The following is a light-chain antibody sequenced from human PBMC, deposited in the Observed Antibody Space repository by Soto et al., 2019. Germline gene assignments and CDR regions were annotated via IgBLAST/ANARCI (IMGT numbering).Light chain of an antibody. CDR3: NSYTSSSTYV. Sequence: QSALTQPASVSGSPGQSIAISCTGTSSDVGGYNYVTWYQQHPGKAPKLMIYDVSNRPSGVSDRFSGSKSGNTASLTISGLQAEDAGDYYCNSYTSSSTYVFGTGTKLTVL. V-gene: IGLV2-14*03. CDR2: DVS. J-gene: IGLJ1*01. CDR1: SSDVGGYNY.